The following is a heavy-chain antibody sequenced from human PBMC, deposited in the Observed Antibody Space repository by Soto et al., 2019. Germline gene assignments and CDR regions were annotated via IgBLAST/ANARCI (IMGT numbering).Heavy chain of an antibody. CDR2: INHSGST. J-gene: IGHJ4*02. Sequence: TLSLTCAVYGGSFSGYYWSWIRQPPGKGLEWIGEINHSGSTNYNPSLKSRVTISVDTSKNQFSLKLSSVTAADTAVYYCAAYCGGDCYSAPDWGQGTLVTVSS. D-gene: IGHD2-21*02. CDR1: GGSFSGYY. V-gene: IGHV4-34*01. CDR3: AAYCGGDCYSAPD.